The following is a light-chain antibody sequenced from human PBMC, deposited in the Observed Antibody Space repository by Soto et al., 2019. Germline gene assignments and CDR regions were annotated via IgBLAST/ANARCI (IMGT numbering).Light chain of an antibody. J-gene: IGKJ4*01. CDR2: DAS. CDR3: QQYNNWPPLT. Sequence: MTQSPATLSVSPGERATLSCRASHFIGSNLAWYQHKPGEAPRLLIYDASSRATGIPARFSGSASVTEFALTISSLQSEDFAIYYCQQYNNWPPLTFGGGTKVEIK. V-gene: IGKV3-15*01. CDR1: HFIGSN.